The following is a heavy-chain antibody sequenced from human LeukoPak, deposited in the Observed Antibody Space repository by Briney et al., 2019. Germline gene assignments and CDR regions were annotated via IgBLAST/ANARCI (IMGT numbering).Heavy chain of an antibody. CDR1: GYTFTGYY. D-gene: IGHD3-10*01. CDR2: INPNSGGT. CDR3: ARVVYGSGSYYNDY. J-gene: IGHJ4*02. V-gene: IGHV1-2*06. Sequence: ASVKVSCKASGYTFTGYYMHWVRQAPGQGLEWMGRINPNSGGTNYAQKFQGRVTMTRDTSISTAYMELSRLRSDDTAVYYYARVVYGSGSYYNDYWGQGTLVTVSS.